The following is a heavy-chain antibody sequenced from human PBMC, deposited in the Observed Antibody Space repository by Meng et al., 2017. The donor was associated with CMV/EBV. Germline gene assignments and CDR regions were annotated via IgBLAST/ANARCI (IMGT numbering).Heavy chain of an antibody. Sequence: SETLSLTCAVYGGSFSGYYWSWIRQPPGKGLEWIGEINHSGSTNYNPSLKSRVTISVDTSKNQFSLKLSSVTAADTAVYYCARGIWSGYPPYYYYYYGMDVWGQGTTVTVSS. CDR2: INHSGST. CDR1: GGSFSGYY. J-gene: IGHJ6*02. V-gene: IGHV4-34*01. D-gene: IGHD3-3*01. CDR3: ARGIWSGYPPYYYYYYGMDV.